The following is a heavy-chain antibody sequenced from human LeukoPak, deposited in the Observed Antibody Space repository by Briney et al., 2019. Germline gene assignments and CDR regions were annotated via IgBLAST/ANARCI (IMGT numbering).Heavy chain of an antibody. J-gene: IGHJ4*02. Sequence: PSETLSLTCDVSGFSITSGDCWGWIRQSPGRGLEWIGSISHSGDTYYIPSLRSRVTMSLDTSRNQFSLDLRSVSAADTAVYFCARVGPLAVGTGKRVYSFDYWGQGTLVTVSS. V-gene: IGHV4-38-2*01. CDR3: ARVGPLAVGTGKRVYSFDY. CDR1: GFSITSGDC. D-gene: IGHD1-1*01. CDR2: ISHSGDT.